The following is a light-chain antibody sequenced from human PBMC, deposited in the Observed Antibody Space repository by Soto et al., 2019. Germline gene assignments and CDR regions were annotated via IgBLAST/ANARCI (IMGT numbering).Light chain of an antibody. CDR2: DVT. Sequence: QSVLTQPASVSGSPGQSITISCTGTSSYVGVYYYVSWFQQHPGKAPKLMIYDVTARPSGVSNRFSDSMSGNTASLTISGLQAEDEADYYCGSYTSSSTLEMVFGGGTKVTVL. CDR1: SSYVGVYYY. V-gene: IGLV2-14*03. CDR3: GSYTSSSTLEMV. J-gene: IGLJ3*02.